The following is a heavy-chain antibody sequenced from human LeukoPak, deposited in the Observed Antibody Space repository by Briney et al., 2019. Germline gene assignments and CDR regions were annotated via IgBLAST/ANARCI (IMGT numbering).Heavy chain of an antibody. CDR3: ARDLGYYYDSSGYSPIDY. Sequence: SETLSLTCTVSGGSISTYYWSWIRQPPGKGLEWIGYIYYSGNTNCNPSLKSRVTISVDTSKNQFSLQLSSVTAADTAVYYCARDLGYYYDSSGYSPIDYWGQGTLVTVSS. V-gene: IGHV4-59*01. J-gene: IGHJ4*02. CDR1: GGSISTYY. D-gene: IGHD3-22*01. CDR2: IYYSGNT.